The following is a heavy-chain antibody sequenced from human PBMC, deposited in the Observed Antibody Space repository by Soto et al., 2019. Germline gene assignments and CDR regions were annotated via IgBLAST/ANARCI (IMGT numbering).Heavy chain of an antibody. Sequence: EVQLLESGGGLVQPGGSLRLSCAASGFTFSSYAMSWVRQAPGKGLEWVLAISGSGGSTYYADSVKGRFTISRDNSKNTQYLQMSSVKAEDTAVYYCSKDPPNYCCFSMDVWGKGTTVTVSS. CDR2: ISGSGGST. CDR3: SKDPPNYCCFSMDV. J-gene: IGHJ6*03. V-gene: IGHV3-23*01. CDR1: GFTFSSYA.